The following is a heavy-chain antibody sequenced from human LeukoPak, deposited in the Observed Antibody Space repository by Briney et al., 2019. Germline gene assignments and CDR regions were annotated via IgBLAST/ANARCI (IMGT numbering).Heavy chain of an antibody. J-gene: IGHJ4*02. CDR2: IYYSGST. Sequence: SETLSLTCTASGGSITSSNYFWGWLRQPPGKGLEWIGYIYYSGSTYYNPSLQSRVTISVDTSKNQFSLKVTSVTAADTAVFYCARHVYCSGGSCYLDYWGQGALVSVSS. V-gene: IGHV4-39*01. D-gene: IGHD2-15*01. CDR3: ARHVYCSGGSCYLDY. CDR1: GGSITSSNYF.